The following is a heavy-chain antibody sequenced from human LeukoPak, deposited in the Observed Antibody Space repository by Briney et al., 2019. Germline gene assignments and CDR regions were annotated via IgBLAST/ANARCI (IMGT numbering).Heavy chain of an antibody. CDR2: IWYDGSNK. V-gene: IGHV3-33*08. Sequence: GGSLRLSCAASGFTFSSYAMSWVRQAPGKGLEWVAVIWYDGSNKYYADSVKGRFTISRDNSKNTLYLQMNSLRAEDTAVYYCARDFHEYQLLHDAFDIWGQGTMVTVSS. D-gene: IGHD2-2*01. CDR3: ARDFHEYQLLHDAFDI. J-gene: IGHJ3*02. CDR1: GFTFSSYA.